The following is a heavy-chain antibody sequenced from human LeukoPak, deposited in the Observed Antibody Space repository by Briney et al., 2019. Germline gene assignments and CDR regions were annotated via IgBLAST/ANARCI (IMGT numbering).Heavy chain of an antibody. CDR1: GYTLTELS. CDR3: ATGITMVRGVIRIQGDYGMDV. J-gene: IGHJ6*02. V-gene: IGHV1-24*01. CDR2: FDPEDGET. D-gene: IGHD3-10*01. Sequence: ASVKVSCKVSGYTLTELSMHWVRQAPGKGLEWMGGFDPEDGETIYAQKFQGRVTTTEDTSTDTAYMELSSLRSEDTAVYYCATGITMVRGVIRIQGDYGMDVWGQGTTVTVSS.